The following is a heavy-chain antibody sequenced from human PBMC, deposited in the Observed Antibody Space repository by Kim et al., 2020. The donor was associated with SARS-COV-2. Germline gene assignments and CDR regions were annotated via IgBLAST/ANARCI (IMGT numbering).Heavy chain of an antibody. V-gene: IGHV4-30-2*04. Sequence: PSLKRRVTISVDTSKNQFSLKLSSVTAADTAVYYCARSLQRFGELTPSDPWGQGTLVTVSS. J-gene: IGHJ5*02. D-gene: IGHD3-10*01. CDR3: ARSLQRFGELTPSDP.